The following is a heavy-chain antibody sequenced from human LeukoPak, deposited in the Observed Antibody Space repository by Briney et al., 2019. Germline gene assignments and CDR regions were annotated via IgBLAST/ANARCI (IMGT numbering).Heavy chain of an antibody. Sequence: GSLRLSCAASGFTFSSSAMSWVRQAPGKGLEWVSAISNNGGYTYYADSVQGRFTISRDNSKSTLCLQMNSLRAEDTAVYYCAKQLGYCSDGSCYFPYWGQGTLVTVSS. D-gene: IGHD2-15*01. CDR1: GFTFSSSA. V-gene: IGHV3-23*01. CDR2: ISNNGGYT. CDR3: AKQLGYCSDGSCYFPY. J-gene: IGHJ4*02.